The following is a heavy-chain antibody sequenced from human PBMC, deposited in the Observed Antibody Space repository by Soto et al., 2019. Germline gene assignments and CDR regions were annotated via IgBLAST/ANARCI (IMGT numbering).Heavy chain of an antibody. D-gene: IGHD2-2*02. Sequence: ASVKVSCKASGFTFTSSAVQWVRQARGQRLEWIGWIVVGSGNTNYAQKFQERVTITRDMSTSTAYMELSSLRSEDTAVYYCEADHTGDYYYYGMDVWGQGTTVTVYS. CDR3: EADHTGDYYYYGMDV. V-gene: IGHV1-58*01. CDR1: GFTFTSSA. CDR2: IVVGSGNT. J-gene: IGHJ6*02.